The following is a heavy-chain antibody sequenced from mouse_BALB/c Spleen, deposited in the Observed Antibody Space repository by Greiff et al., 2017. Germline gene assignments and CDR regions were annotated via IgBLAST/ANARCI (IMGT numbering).Heavy chain of an antibody. J-gene: IGHJ3*01. CDR1: GFSLTSYG. CDR2: IWSGGST. Sequence: QVQLKQSGPGLVQPSQSLSITCTVSGFSLTSYGVHWVRQSPGKGLEWLGVIWSGGSTDYNAAFISRLSISKDNSKSQVFFKMNSLQANDTAIYYCARRGTYGSSYDAWFAYWGQGTLVTVSA. D-gene: IGHD1-1*01. V-gene: IGHV2-2*02. CDR3: ARRGTYGSSYDAWFAY.